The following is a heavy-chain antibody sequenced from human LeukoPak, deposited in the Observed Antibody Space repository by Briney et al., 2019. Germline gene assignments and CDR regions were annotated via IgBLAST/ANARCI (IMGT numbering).Heavy chain of an antibody. J-gene: IGHJ4*02. CDR1: AFTFSDYT. CDR3: ARHRTASDY. D-gene: IGHD3-16*02. CDR2: ITTGSTYI. V-gene: IGHV3-21*01. Sequence: GGSLRLSCSASAFTFSDYTMIWVRQAPAKGLEWVSCITTGSTYIYYADSVKGRFTISRDNAKNSLYLQMTSLRAEDTAVYYCARHRTASDYWGQGTLVTVSS.